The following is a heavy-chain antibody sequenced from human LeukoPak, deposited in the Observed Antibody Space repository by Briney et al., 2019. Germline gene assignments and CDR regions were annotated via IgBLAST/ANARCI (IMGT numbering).Heavy chain of an antibody. CDR2: ISYDGSNK. D-gene: IGHD5-12*01. CDR3: AKDGGTRGYSGYDFYGFDY. CDR1: GFTFSSYG. V-gene: IGHV3-30*18. Sequence: PGRSLRLSRAASGFTFSSYGMHWVRQAPGKGLEWVAVISYDGSNKYYADSVKGRFTISRDNSKNTLYLQMNSLRAEDTAVYYCAKDGGTRGYSGYDFYGFDYWGQGTLVTVSS. J-gene: IGHJ4*02.